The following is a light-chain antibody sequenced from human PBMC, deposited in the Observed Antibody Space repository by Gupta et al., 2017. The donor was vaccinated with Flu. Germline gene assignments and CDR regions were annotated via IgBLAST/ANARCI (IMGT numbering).Light chain of an antibody. J-gene: IGLJ3*02. Sequence: SYDLTQPLSVSVALGQTARITCGGSNIGSKNVHWYQQRPGQAPVLVIYRDTNRPSWIPERFSGSNLGHTATLTISRAQAGDEADYYFQVLDSSGGGVFGGGTKLTVL. V-gene: IGLV3-9*01. CDR2: RDT. CDR1: NIGSKN. CDR3: QVLDSSGGGV.